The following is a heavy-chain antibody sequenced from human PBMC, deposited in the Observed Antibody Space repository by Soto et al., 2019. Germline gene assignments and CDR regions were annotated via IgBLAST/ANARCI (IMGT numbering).Heavy chain of an antibody. D-gene: IGHD2-21*02. V-gene: IGHV3-30-3*01. CDR3: ARGGIVVVTAIPSEYFQH. CDR1: GFTFSSYA. J-gene: IGHJ1*01. CDR2: ISYDGSNK. Sequence: QVQLVESGGGVVQPGRSLRLSCAASGFTFSSYAMHWVRQAPGKGLEWVAVISYDGSNKYYADSVKGRFTISRDNSKNTLYLQMNSLRAEDTAVYYCARGGIVVVTAIPSEYFQHWGQGTLVTVSS.